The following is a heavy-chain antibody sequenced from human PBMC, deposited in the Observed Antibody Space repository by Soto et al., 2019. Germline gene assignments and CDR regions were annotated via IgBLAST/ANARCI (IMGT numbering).Heavy chain of an antibody. D-gene: IGHD6-19*01. CDR3: ARDLMGRSSGCYYGMDV. V-gene: IGHV1-69*01. CDR1: GGTFSSYA. CDR2: IIPISGTA. J-gene: IGHJ6*04. Sequence: QVQLVQSGAEVKKPGSSVKVSCKVSGGTFSSYAISWVRQAPGQGHQWMGGIIPISGTADYALKFHGRVTIREYEFPNTAFMGLMILRSEDTAVYYCARDLMGRSSGCYYGMDVWGKGSTGPVS.